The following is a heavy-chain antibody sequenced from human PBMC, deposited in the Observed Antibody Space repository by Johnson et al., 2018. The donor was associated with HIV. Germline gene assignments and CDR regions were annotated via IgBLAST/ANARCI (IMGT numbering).Heavy chain of an antibody. CDR3: AKVRYYDRDAFDI. CDR2: ISYDGSNK. J-gene: IGHJ3*02. V-gene: IGHV3-30*18. Sequence: QVQLVESGGGVVQPGRSLRLSCAASGFTFSAYGMHWVRQAPGQGLEWVAVISYDGSNKYYADSVKGRFTISRDNSKNTLYLQMNSLRAEDTAVHYCAKVRYYDRDAFDIWGPGTLVTVSP. D-gene: IGHD3-22*01. CDR1: GFTFSAYG.